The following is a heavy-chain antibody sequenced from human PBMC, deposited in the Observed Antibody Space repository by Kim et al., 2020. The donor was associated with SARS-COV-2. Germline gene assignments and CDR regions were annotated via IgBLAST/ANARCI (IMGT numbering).Heavy chain of an antibody. D-gene: IGHD4-4*01. CDR3: AREYSNYDFDY. V-gene: IGHV1-2*02. J-gene: IGHJ4*02. CDR2: T. Sequence: TNYAQKFQGRVTMTRDTSISTAYMELSRLRSDDTAVYYCAREYSNYDFDYWGQGTLVTVSS.